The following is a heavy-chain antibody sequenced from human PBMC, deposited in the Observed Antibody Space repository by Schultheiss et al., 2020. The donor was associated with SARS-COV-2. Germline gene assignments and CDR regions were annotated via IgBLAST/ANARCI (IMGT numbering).Heavy chain of an antibody. CDR3: ASPPGDYDSSGYAFDI. CDR2: ISGSGGST. J-gene: IGHJ3*02. V-gene: IGHV3-23*01. Sequence: GGSLRLSCKGSGFTFSSYAMSWVRQAPGKGLEWVSAISGSGGSTYYADSVKGRFTISRDNAKNSLYLQMNSLRAEDTAVYYCASPPGDYDSSGYAFDIWGQGTMVTVSS. D-gene: IGHD3-22*01. CDR1: GFTFSSYA.